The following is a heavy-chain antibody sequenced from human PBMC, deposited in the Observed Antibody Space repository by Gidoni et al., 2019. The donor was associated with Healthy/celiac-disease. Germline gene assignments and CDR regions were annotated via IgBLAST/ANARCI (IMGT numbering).Heavy chain of an antibody. CDR2: IISSGSTI. Sequence: QVQLVESGGGLVKPGGSLRRSCAASGFTFSDYNMSWIRQAPGKGLEWVSYIISSGSTIYYADSVKGRFTISRDNAKNSLYLQMNSLRVEDTAVYYCARGLLVVVAARSHAFDIWGQGTMVTVSS. D-gene: IGHD2-15*01. CDR1: GFTFSDYN. CDR3: ARGLLVVVAARSHAFDI. J-gene: IGHJ3*02. V-gene: IGHV3-11*01.